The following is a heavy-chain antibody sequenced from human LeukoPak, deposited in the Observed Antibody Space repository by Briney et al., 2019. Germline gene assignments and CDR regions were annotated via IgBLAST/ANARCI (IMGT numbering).Heavy chain of an antibody. CDR2: IYYSGST. D-gene: IGHD4-17*01. V-gene: IGHV4-59*01. CDR1: GGSLSIYY. J-gene: IGHJ4*02. CDR3: ARENYGDYNKFDY. Sequence: SETLSLTCTVSGGSLSIYYWSWIRQPPGKGLEWIGYIYYSGSTNYNPSLKSRVTISVDTSKNQFSLKLSSVTAADTAVYYCARENYGDYNKFDYWGQGTLVTVSS.